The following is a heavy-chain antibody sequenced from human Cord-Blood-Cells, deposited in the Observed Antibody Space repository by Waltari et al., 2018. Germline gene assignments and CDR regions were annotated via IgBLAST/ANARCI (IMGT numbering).Heavy chain of an antibody. CDR1: GFTFSSYG. J-gene: IGHJ3*02. Sequence: QVQLVESGGGVVQPGRSLRLSCAASGFTFSSYGMHWVRQAPGKGLEWVAVIWYDGSNKYYADSVKVRFTISRDNSKNTLYLQMNSLRAEDTAVYYCARNNYDAFDIWGQGTMVTVSS. D-gene: IGHD4-4*01. CDR2: IWYDGSNK. V-gene: IGHV3-33*01. CDR3: ARNNYDAFDI.